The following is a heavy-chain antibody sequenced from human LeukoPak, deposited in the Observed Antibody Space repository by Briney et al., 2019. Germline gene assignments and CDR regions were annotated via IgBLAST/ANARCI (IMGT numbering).Heavy chain of an antibody. V-gene: IGHV1-2*02. Sequence: ASVKVSFKASGYTFTGYHMHWVRQAPGQGLEWMGWINPNSGGTNYPQKFQGRVTMTRDTSISTVYMELSSLRSDDTAVYYCARNRHSSSWSSFDYWGQGTLVTVSS. D-gene: IGHD6-13*01. CDR3: ARNRHSSSWSSFDY. CDR2: INPNSGGT. J-gene: IGHJ4*02. CDR1: GYTFTGYH.